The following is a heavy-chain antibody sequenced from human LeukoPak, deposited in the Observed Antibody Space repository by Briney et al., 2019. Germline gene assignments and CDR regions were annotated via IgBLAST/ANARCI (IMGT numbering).Heavy chain of an antibody. D-gene: IGHD6-13*01. J-gene: IGHJ3*01. Sequence: SQTLSLTCAISGDSVSNNSAAWNWIRQSPSRGLEWLGRTYHRSKWYDDYAVSMTSRITINADTSKNQFSLHLNSVTPEDTAVYYCARDGYRSTWYVFDVWGQGTVVTVSS. V-gene: IGHV6-1*01. CDR2: TYHRSKWYD. CDR3: ARDGYRSTWYVFDV. CDR1: GDSVSNNSAA.